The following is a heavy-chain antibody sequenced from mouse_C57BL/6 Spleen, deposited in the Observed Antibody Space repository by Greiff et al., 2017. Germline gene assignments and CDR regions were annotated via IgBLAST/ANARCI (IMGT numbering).Heavy chain of an antibody. Sequence: QVQLQQPGAELVKPGASVKLSCKASGYTFTSYWMHWVKQRPGQGLEWIGMIHPNSGSTNYNEKLKSKATLTVDKSSSTAYMQLSSLTSEDSAVYYCARATMIKYYFDYWGQGTTLTVSS. CDR2: IHPNSGST. CDR3: ARATMIKYYFDY. CDR1: GYTFTSYW. J-gene: IGHJ2*01. D-gene: IGHD2-4*01. V-gene: IGHV1-64*01.